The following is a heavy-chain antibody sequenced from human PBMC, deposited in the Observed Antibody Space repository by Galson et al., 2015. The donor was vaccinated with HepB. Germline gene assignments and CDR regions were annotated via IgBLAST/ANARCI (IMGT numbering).Heavy chain of an antibody. CDR2: INAGNGNT. CDR1: GYTFTSYA. Sequence: SVKVSCKASGYTFTSYAMHWVRQAPGQRLEWMGWINAGNGNTKYSQKFQGRVTITRDTSASTAYMELSSLRSEDTAVYYCAREVNSKWELQKGESYFDYWGQGTLVTVSS. V-gene: IGHV1-3*01. D-gene: IGHD1-26*01. CDR3: AREVNSKWELQKGESYFDY. J-gene: IGHJ4*02.